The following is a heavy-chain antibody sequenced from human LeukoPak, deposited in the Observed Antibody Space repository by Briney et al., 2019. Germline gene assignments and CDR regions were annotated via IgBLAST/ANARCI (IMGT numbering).Heavy chain of an antibody. Sequence: ASVKASCKASGGTFSSYAISWVRQAPGQGLEWMGGFDPEDAETIYAQKFQGRVTMTEDTSTDTAYMELSSLRSEDTAVYYCATGGGGSYSYWGQGTLVTVSS. CDR3: ATGGGGSYSY. V-gene: IGHV1-24*01. CDR2: FDPEDAET. CDR1: GGTFSSYA. J-gene: IGHJ4*02. D-gene: IGHD1-26*01.